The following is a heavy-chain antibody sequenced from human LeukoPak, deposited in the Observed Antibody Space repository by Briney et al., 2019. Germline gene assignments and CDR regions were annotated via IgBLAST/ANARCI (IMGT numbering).Heavy chain of an antibody. J-gene: IGHJ4*02. CDR2: IKQDGSEK. D-gene: IGHD2-15*01. CDR3: ARERRRYCSGGSCYFGGGIDY. Sequence: GGSLRLSCAASGFTFSSYWMSWVRQAPGKGLEWVANIKQDGSEKYYVDSVKGRFSISRDNAKNSLYLQMNSLRAEDTAVYYCARERRRYCSGGSCYFGGGIDYWGQGTLVTVSS. CDR1: GFTFSSYW. V-gene: IGHV3-7*01.